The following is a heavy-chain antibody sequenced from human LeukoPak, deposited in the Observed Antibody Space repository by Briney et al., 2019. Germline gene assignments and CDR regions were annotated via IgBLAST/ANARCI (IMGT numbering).Heavy chain of an antibody. CDR3: ASTKKGYSSPYYFDY. CDR1: GGSISSYY. Sequence: PSETLSLTCTVSGGSISSYYWSWIRQPPGKGLEWIGYIYYSGSTNYNPSLKSRVTISVDTSKNQFSLKLSSVTAADTAVYYCASTKKGYSSPYYFDYWGQGTLVTVSS. V-gene: IGHV4-59*01. D-gene: IGHD6-13*01. J-gene: IGHJ4*02. CDR2: IYYSGST.